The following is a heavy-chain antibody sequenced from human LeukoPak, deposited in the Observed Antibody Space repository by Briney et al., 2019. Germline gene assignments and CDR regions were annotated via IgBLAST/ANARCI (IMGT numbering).Heavy chain of an antibody. D-gene: IGHD1-26*01. J-gene: IGHJ5*02. CDR2: ISAYNGNT. CDR1: GYTFTSYG. Sequence: GASVKVSCKASGYTFTSYGISWVRQAPGQGLEWMGWISAYNGNTNYAQKLQGRVTMTTDTSTSTAYMELRSLRSDDTAVYYCARDGPYSGSHNSFDPWGQGTLVTVSS. V-gene: IGHV1-18*01. CDR3: ARDGPYSGSHNSFDP.